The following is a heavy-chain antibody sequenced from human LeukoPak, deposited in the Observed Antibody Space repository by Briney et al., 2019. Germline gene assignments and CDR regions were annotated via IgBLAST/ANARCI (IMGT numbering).Heavy chain of an antibody. CDR1: GGSISTYY. CDR2: IYHSGST. D-gene: IGHD2-21*01. J-gene: IGHJ4*02. V-gene: IGHV4-59*01. CDR3: AREGYSGSDFDS. Sequence: SETLSLTCTVSGGSISTYYWSWIRQPPGKGLEWIGYIYHSGSTNYNPSLRSRVTMSVDTSKKQFSLKLRSVTAADTAVYYCAREGYSGSDFDSWGQGTLVTVSS.